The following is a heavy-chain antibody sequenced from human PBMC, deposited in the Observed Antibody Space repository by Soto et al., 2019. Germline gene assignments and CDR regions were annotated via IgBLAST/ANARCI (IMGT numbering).Heavy chain of an antibody. CDR2: TYYRSKCYN. V-gene: IGHV6-1*01. CDR3: ARGEQYSGRIFDY. D-gene: IGHD1-26*01. Sequence: QVQLQQSGPGLVKPSQTLSVTCGISGDSVSSNSAAWNWLRQSPSRGLEWLGRTYYRSKCYNDYAVSVESRITINPDTSKNHFSLQLNFVTPEDTAVYFCARGEQYSGRIFDYWGQGTLVTVSS. CDR1: GDSVSSNSAA. J-gene: IGHJ4*02.